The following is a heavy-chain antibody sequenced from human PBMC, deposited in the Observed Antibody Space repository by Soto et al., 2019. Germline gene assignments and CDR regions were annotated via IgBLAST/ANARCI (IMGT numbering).Heavy chain of an antibody. V-gene: IGHV1-69*02. J-gene: IGHJ4*02. CDR2: IIPILGIA. CDR1: GGTFSSYT. CDR3: ARATGTTGTTLFDY. Sequence: QVQLVQSGAEVKKPGSSVKVSCKASGGTFSSYTISWVRQAPGQGLEWMGRIIPILGIANYAQKFQGRVTITADKSTSSAYMELSSLRSEDTAVYYCARATGTTGTTLFDYWGQGTLVTVSS. D-gene: IGHD1-1*01.